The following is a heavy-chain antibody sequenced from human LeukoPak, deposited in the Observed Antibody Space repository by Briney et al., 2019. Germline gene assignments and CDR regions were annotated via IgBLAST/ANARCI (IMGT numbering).Heavy chain of an antibody. CDR2: INPNDGDT. Sequence: VASVTVSCKASGYTFTDYYMHWVRQAPGQGFEWMGWINPNDGDTNYAQKFQGRVTMTRDTSISTAHMEVSRLRSDDTAAYYCARANFLYCSSSTCLFDYWGQGTLVTVSS. CDR1: GYTFTDYY. J-gene: IGHJ4*02. V-gene: IGHV1-2*02. D-gene: IGHD2-2*01. CDR3: ARANFLYCSSSTCLFDY.